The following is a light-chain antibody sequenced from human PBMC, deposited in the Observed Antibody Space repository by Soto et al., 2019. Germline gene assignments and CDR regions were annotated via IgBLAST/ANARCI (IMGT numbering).Light chain of an antibody. CDR1: QSVSSD. Sequence: ELVMTQSPATLSVSPGERDTLSCRASQSVSSDLAWYQQKPGQAPRLLIYGASTRATGIPARFSGSGSGTEFTLTISSLQSEDFAVYFCQQYNNWITFGQGTRLEIK. CDR2: GAS. CDR3: QQYNNWIT. V-gene: IGKV3-15*01. J-gene: IGKJ5*01.